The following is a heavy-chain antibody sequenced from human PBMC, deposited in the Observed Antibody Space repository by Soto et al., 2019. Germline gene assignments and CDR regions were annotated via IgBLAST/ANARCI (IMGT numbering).Heavy chain of an antibody. V-gene: IGHV3-23*01. CDR1: GFSFSTYT. D-gene: IGHD2-8*01. CDR3: AKARCTTSNCYVPDY. J-gene: IGHJ4*02. Sequence: GGSLRLSCAASGFSFSTYTMSWVRRAPGKGLEWVSAISSSGGSPSYADSVQGRFTISRDNPKKTLYLQMNSLRAEDTAVYYCAKARCTTSNCYVPDYWGQGTLVTVSS. CDR2: ISSSGGSP.